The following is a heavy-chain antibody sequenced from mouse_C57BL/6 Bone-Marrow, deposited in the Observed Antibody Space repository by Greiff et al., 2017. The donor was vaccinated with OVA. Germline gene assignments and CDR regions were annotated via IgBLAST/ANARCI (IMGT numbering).Heavy chain of an antibody. D-gene: IGHD1-1*01. J-gene: IGHJ2*01. CDR1: GYAFTNYL. CDR3: ARRAPIYYYGSSYGY. V-gene: IGHV1-54*01. Sequence: QVQLKESGAELVRPGTSVKVSCKASGYAFTNYLIEWVKQRPGQGLEWIGVINPGSGGTNYNEKFKGKATLTADKSSSTAYMQLSSLTSEDSAVYFCARRAPIYYYGSSYGYWGQGTTLTVSS. CDR2: INPGSGGT.